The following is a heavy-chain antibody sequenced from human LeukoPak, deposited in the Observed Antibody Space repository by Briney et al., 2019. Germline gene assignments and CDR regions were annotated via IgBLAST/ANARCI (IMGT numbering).Heavy chain of an antibody. D-gene: IGHD3-9*01. V-gene: IGHV1-18*01. CDR3: ARGGDDILTGVYFDY. Sequence: GASVKVSCKASGYTFTSYGISSVRQAPGQGLEWMGWISAYNGNTNYAQKLQGRVTMTTDTSTSTAYMELRSLRSDDTAVYYCARGGDDILTGVYFDYWGQGTLVTVSS. CDR1: GYTFTSYG. CDR2: ISAYNGNT. J-gene: IGHJ4*02.